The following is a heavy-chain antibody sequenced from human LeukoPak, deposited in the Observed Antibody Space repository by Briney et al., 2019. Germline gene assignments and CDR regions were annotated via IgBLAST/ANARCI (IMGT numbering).Heavy chain of an antibody. CDR1: GFAFSSYW. J-gene: IGHJ3*02. CDR3: AREPTRGYGAFDI. D-gene: IGHD5-12*01. V-gene: IGHV3-74*01. CDR2: INSDGSST. Sequence: PGGSMRLSCAASGFAFSSYWMHWVRQAPGKGLVWVSRINSDGSSTSYADFVKGRFTISRDNAKNTLYLQMNSLRAEDTAVYYCAREPTRGYGAFDIWGQGTMVTVSS.